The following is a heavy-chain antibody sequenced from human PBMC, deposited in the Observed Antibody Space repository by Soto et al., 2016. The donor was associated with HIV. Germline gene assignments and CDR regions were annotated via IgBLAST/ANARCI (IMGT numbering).Heavy chain of an antibody. Sequence: DVQLLESGGDLVRPGTSLRLSCVGTELNFKNYAMMWVRQAPGKGPDWVSGISGSGISSHYRNSVKGRFTISRDNSKNTLYLQMNSLTVEDTAVYYCVKGSVYNVRGHFDSWGLGTLVTVSS. V-gene: IGHV3-23*01. D-gene: IGHD3-10*02. CDR3: VKGSVYNVRGHFDS. CDR2: ISGSGISS. J-gene: IGHJ4*02. CDR1: ELNFKNYA.